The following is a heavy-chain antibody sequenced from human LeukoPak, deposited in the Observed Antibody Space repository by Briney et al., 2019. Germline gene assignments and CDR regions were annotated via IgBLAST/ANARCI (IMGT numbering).Heavy chain of an antibody. D-gene: IGHD3-10*01. CDR3: ARWGSMVTKYYFDY. CDR1: GGSFSGYY. Sequence: PSETLSLTCAVYGGSFSGYYWSWIRQPPGKGLEWIGEINHSGSTNYNPSLKSRVTISVDTSKNQFSLKLSSVTAADTAVYYCARWGSMVTKYYFDYWGQGTLVTVSS. V-gene: IGHV4-34*01. CDR2: INHSGST. J-gene: IGHJ4*02.